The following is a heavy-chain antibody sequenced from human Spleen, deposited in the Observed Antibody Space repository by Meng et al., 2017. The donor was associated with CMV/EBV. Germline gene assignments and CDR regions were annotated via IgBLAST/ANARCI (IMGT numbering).Heavy chain of an antibody. J-gene: IGHJ4*02. V-gene: IGHV3-11*04. D-gene: IGHD6-25*01. CDR1: GFMFSDYC. CDR2: ISGGGVTI. Sequence: FAASGFMFSDYCITWLRPAPGKGLEWVSYISGGGVTIYYADSVKGRFIISRDNARNSLYLQMNSLRAEDTAVYYCARAAFLRNYFDYWGQGTLVTVSS. CDR3: ARAAFLRNYFDY.